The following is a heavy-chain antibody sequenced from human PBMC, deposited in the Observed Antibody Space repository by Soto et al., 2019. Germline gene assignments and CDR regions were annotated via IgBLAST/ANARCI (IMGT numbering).Heavy chain of an antibody. V-gene: IGHV1-18*01. J-gene: IGHJ5*02. D-gene: IGHD2-15*01. Sequence: ASVKVSCKASGYTFTSYGISWVRQAPGQGLERMGWISAYNGNTNYAQKLQGRVTVTTDTSTSTAYMELRSLRSDYTAVYYCAGVAVLAASWFDPWGQGTQVTVSS. CDR2: ISAYNGNT. CDR1: GYTFTSYG. CDR3: AGVAVLAASWFDP.